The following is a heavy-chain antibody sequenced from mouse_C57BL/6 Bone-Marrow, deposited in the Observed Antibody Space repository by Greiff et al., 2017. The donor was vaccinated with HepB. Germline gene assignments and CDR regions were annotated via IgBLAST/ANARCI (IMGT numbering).Heavy chain of an antibody. J-gene: IGHJ4*01. CDR1: GFTFSDYY. Sequence: EVHLVESGGGLVQPGGSLKLSCAASGFTFSDYYMYWVRQTPEKRLEWVAYISNGGGSTYYPDTVKGRFTISRDNAKNTLYLQMSRLKSEDTAMYYCARPLITTVPSMDYWGQGTSVTVSS. D-gene: IGHD1-1*01. V-gene: IGHV5-12*01. CDR3: ARPLITTVPSMDY. CDR2: ISNGGGST.